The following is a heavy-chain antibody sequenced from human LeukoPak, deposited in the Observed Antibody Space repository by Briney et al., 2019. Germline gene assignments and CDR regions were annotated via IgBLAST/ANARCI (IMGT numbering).Heavy chain of an antibody. CDR1: GDSVSNGNYY. V-gene: IGHV4-61*03. Sequence: SETLSLTCTVSGDSVSNGNYYWSWLRQPPGKALEWIGYIYYTGKTYYNPSLEGRATILVDTSRNHFSVKLSSVTAADTAVYYCARSQNYYGSGDYWSQGTLVTVSS. CDR2: IYYTGKT. D-gene: IGHD3-10*01. CDR3: ARSQNYYGSGDY. J-gene: IGHJ4*02.